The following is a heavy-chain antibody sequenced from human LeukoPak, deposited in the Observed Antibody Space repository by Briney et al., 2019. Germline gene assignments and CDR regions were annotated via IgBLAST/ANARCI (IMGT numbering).Heavy chain of an antibody. V-gene: IGHV1-8*01. CDR2: MNPNSRNT. Sequence: ASVKVSCKASGYTFTSYDINWVRQATGQGLEWMGWMNPNSRNTGYAQKFQGRVAMTRNTSISTAYMELSSLRSEDTAVYYCARAGYCSSTSCYTFDVWGQGTLVTVSS. D-gene: IGHD2-2*02. CDR3: ARAGYCSSTSCYTFDV. J-gene: IGHJ5*02. CDR1: GYTFTSYD.